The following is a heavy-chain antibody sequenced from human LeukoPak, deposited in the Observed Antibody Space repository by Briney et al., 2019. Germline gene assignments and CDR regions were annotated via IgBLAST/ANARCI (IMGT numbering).Heavy chain of an antibody. D-gene: IGHD2-15*01. CDR2: ISYDGSNK. V-gene: IGHV3-30*04. CDR3: ARDGDCSGGSCYWEYFQH. J-gene: IGHJ1*01. CDR1: GLTFSSYA. Sequence: GGSLRLSCAASGLTFSSYAMHWVRQAPGKGLEWVAVISYDGSNKYYADSVKGRFTISRDNSKNTLYLQMNSLRAEDAAVYYCARDGDCSGGSCYWEYFQHWGQGTLVTVSS.